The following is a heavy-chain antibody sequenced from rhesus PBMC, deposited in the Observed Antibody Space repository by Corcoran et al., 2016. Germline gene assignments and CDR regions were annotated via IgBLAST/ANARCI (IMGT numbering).Heavy chain of an antibody. CDR2: IYSENEIT. D-gene: IGHD1-44*02. V-gene: IGHV4S12*01. CDR1: VGTINSHYLFYY. J-gene: IGHJ6*01. Sequence: QMQLQESGPGVVTPSETLSLTCAGSVGTINSHYLFYYCSWLRQPPGKGLECMGGIYSENEITKYNPSLKSRVTISKYTAKNPCSLHLNSGTATDTAVSYCAMGGRFGISFYGLEPWGQGVVVTVSS. CDR3: AMGGRFGISFYGLEP.